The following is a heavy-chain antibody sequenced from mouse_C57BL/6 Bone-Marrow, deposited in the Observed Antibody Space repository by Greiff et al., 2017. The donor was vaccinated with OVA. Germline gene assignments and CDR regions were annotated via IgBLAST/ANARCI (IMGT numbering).Heavy chain of an antibody. Sequence: EVQLVESGGGLVQPGGSLKLSCAASGFTFSDYGMAWVRQAPRKGPEWVAFISNLEYSIYYADTVTGRFTISVEYAKNTLYLEMRSLRSEDTAMYYCARHGLDDYYCFAYWGQGTLVTVSA. V-gene: IGHV5-15*01. CDR1: GFTFSDYG. J-gene: IGHJ3*01. D-gene: IGHD2-3*01. CDR3: ARHGLDDYYCFAY. CDR2: ISNLEYSI.